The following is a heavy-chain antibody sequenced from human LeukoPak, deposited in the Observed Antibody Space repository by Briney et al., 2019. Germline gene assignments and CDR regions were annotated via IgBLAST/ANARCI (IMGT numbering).Heavy chain of an antibody. D-gene: IGHD2-2*01. J-gene: IGHJ6*02. CDR2: ISGSGGST. CDR3: AKGRIVVVPAAGYYYYYGMDV. CDR1: GFTFSSYA. V-gene: IGHV3-23*01. Sequence: PGGSLRLSCAASGFTFSSYAMSWVRQAPGKGLKWVSAISGSGGSTYYADSVKGRFTISRDNSKNTLYLQMNSLRAEDTAVYYCAKGRIVVVPAAGYYYYYGMDVWGQGTTVTVSS.